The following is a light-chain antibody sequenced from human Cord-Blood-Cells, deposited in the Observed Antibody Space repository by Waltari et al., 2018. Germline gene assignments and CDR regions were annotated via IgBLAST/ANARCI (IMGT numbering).Light chain of an antibody. Sequence: EIVLTQSPATLSLSPGERATLPCRASQRVSSYLAWYQQKPGPAPRLLIYDASNRAPGIPTRSSGSGSGTDFTLTISSLEPEDFAVYYCQQRSNWPPFFGPGTKVDIK. V-gene: IGKV3-11*01. CDR2: DAS. CDR3: QQRSNWPPF. J-gene: IGKJ3*01. CDR1: QRVSSY.